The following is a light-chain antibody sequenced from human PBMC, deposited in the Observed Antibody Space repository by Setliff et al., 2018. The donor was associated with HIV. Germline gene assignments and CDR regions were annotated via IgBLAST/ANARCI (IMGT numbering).Light chain of an antibody. V-gene: IGLV2-23*02. Sequence: QSALTQPPSVSGSPGQSIIISCTGTINNIGSYNRVSWYQQRPGTAPKLIIFEVNKRPSGVSNRFSGSKSGSTASLAISGLQADDEGDYYCCSYASNANLVFGTGTKVTVL. CDR2: EVN. CDR1: INNIGSYNR. CDR3: CSYASNANLV. J-gene: IGLJ1*01.